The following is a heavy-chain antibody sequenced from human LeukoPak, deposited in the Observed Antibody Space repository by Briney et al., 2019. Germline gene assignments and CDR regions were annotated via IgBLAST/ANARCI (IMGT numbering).Heavy chain of an antibody. D-gene: IGHD5-24*01. CDR2: INPNSGGT. CDR3: ARIGYNHYFDY. V-gene: IGHV1-2*02. Sequence: VAPVKVSCKASGYTFTDYYLHWVRQAPGQGLEWMGWINPNSGGTNYAQTFRGRVTMTRDTSITTAYLELSRLRSDDTAVYYCARIGYNHYFDYWGQGTLVTVSS. CDR1: GYTFTDYY. J-gene: IGHJ4*02.